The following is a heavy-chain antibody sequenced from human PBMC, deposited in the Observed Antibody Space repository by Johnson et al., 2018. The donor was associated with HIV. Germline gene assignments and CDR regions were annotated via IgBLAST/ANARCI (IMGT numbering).Heavy chain of an antibody. D-gene: IGHD2-15*01. Sequence: MQLVESGGGVVRPGGSLRLSCAASGFTFDDYGMSWVSQASGKGLEWVSGIIGNGGSQGYADSVQGRFPISRVNAKNSLYLQMNSLRAEDTALYYCARVVRLGYCSGGSCYGDALDIWGQGTMVTVSS. V-gene: IGHV3-20*04. CDR3: ARVVRLGYCSGGSCYGDALDI. CDR2: IIGNGGSQ. J-gene: IGHJ3*02. CDR1: GFTFDDYG.